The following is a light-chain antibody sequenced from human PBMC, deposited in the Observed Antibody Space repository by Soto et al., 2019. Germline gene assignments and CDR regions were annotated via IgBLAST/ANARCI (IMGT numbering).Light chain of an antibody. CDR3: KHRHNVPTCT. V-gene: IGKV3-11*01. CDR1: QSVHSS. Sequence: EIVLTQSPATLSLSPGERATLSCRASQSVHSSLAWFQQKPGQAPRLLIYDASNRATGIPARFSGSGSGTDFTLTIISLEPEDFAVYYCKHRHNVPTCTFGQGTQLEIK. J-gene: IGKJ1*01. CDR2: DAS.